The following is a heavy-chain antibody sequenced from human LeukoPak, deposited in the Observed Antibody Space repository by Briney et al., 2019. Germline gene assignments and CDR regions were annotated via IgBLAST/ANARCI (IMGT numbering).Heavy chain of an antibody. CDR1: GGSFSGYY. D-gene: IGHD2-21*02. Sequence: SETLSLTCAVYGGSFSGYYWSWIRQPPGKGLEWIGEINHSGSTNYNPSLKSRVTISVDTSKNQFSLKLSSVTAADTAVYYCARRIRHIVVVTANSVAPSDDYAFDIWGQGTMVTVSS. CDR2: INHSGST. CDR3: ARRIRHIVVVTANSVAPSDDYAFDI. J-gene: IGHJ3*02. V-gene: IGHV4-34*01.